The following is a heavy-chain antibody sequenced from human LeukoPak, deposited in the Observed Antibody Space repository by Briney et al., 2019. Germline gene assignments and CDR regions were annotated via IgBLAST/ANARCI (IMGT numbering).Heavy chain of an antibody. CDR3: AKEWRGTTVAHAFDI. Sequence: GSLRLSCAASGFNFDDYDMSWVRQAPGKGLEWVSGISGSGGSIYYADSVKGRFTISRDNSKNTLYLQMNSLRAEDTAVYYCAKEWRGTTVAHAFDIWGQGTMVTVSS. J-gene: IGHJ3*02. D-gene: IGHD1-7*01. V-gene: IGHV3-23*01. CDR1: GFNFDDYD. CDR2: ISGSGGSI.